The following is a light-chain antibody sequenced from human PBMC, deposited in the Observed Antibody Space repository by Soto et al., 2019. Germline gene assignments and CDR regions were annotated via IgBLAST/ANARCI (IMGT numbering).Light chain of an antibody. CDR1: ALPKQY. J-gene: IGLJ2*01. CDR3: QSVDSSGTYGV. Sequence: SYELTQPPSVSVSPGQTARITCSGDALPKQYAYWYQQKPGQAPVLVIYKDSERPSGIPERFSGSSSGTTVTLTISGVQAEDEADYYCQSVDSSGTYGVFGGGTKLTVL. V-gene: IGLV3-25*03. CDR2: KDS.